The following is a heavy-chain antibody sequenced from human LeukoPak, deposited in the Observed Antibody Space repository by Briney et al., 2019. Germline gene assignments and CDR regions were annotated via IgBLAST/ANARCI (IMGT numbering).Heavy chain of an antibody. J-gene: IGHJ3*02. CDR2: ISYDGSNK. CDR1: GFTFSSYA. V-gene: IGHV3-30-3*01. CDR3: AREGNRRVFDI. Sequence: PGGSLRLSCAASGFTFSSYAMHWVRQAPGKGLEWVAVISYDGSNKYYADSVKGRFTISRDNAKNSLYLQMNSLRAEDTAVYYCAREGNRRVFDIWGQGTMVTVSS. D-gene: IGHD2/OR15-2a*01.